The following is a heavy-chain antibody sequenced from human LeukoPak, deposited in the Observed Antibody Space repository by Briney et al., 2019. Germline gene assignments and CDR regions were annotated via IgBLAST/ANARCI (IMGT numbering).Heavy chain of an antibody. J-gene: IGHJ4*02. V-gene: IGHV1-2*02. CDR1: GYTFIGYY. CDR3: TRETGGSTLVTLPSDN. Sequence: ASVKVSCKASGYTFIGYYMHWVRQAPGQGLEWLGWINPNSGGTNYAQKFQGRVTMTRDRSISTAYMELSWLRSDDTAVYYCTRETGGSTLVTLPSDNWGQGTPVTVSS. CDR2: INPNSGGT. D-gene: IGHD4-23*01.